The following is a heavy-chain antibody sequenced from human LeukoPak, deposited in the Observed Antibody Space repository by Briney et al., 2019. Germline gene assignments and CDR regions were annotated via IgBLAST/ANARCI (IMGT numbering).Heavy chain of an antibody. Sequence: GGSLRLSCAASGVTFSSHAMTWVRQAPGKGLEWVSGITGSGGSTYYAESVKGRFTISRDNSKSTVYLQMNGLRAEDTAVYYCARVSSWYGDSFDIWGQGTMVTVSS. CDR2: ITGSGGST. CDR3: ARVSSWYGDSFDI. D-gene: IGHD6-13*01. J-gene: IGHJ3*02. CDR1: GVTFSSHA. V-gene: IGHV3-23*01.